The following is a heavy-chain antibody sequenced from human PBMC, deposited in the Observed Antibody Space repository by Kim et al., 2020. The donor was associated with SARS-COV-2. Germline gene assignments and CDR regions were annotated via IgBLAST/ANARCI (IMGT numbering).Heavy chain of an antibody. V-gene: IGHV1-24*01. CDR3: ATVGNWNVRLHCMDV. Sequence: ASVKVSCKVSGYTLTELSMHWVRQAPGKGLEWMGGFDPEDGDTIYAQKFQGRVTITEDTSTDTAYMELSSLRSEDTAVYYCATVGNWNVRLHCMDVWGPGTTVTVSS. J-gene: IGHJ6*02. D-gene: IGHD1-1*01. CDR2: FDPEDGDT. CDR1: GYTLTELS.